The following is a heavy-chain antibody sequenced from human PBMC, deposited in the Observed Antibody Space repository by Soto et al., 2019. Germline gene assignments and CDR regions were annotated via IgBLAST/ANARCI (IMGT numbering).Heavy chain of an antibody. J-gene: IGHJ4*02. D-gene: IGHD5-12*01. CDR2: INPTGGGRT. CDR3: ARVATGDFDY. CDR1: GYDVTRYY. V-gene: IGHV1-46*01. Sequence: ASVKVSCKASGYDVTRYYIHWVRQGPGQGLEWMGIINPTGGGRTKYAQKFQGRVTVTSDRSTSTVYMELTSLRSDDTAVYYCARVATGDFDYWGQGTLVTVSS.